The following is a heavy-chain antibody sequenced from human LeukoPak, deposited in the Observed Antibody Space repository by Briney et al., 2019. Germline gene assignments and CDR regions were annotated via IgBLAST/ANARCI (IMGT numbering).Heavy chain of an antibody. CDR2: IIPIFGTA. CDR3: ARVSYSSSWYIRYYYGMDV. D-gene: IGHD6-13*01. CDR1: GGTFSSYA. J-gene: IGHJ6*02. V-gene: IGHV1-69*13. Sequence: SVKVSCKASGGTFSSYAISWVRQAPGQGLEWMGGIIPIFGTANYAQKFQGRVTITADESTSTAYMELSSLRSEDTAVYYCARVSYSSSWYIRYYYGMDVWGQGTTVTVSS.